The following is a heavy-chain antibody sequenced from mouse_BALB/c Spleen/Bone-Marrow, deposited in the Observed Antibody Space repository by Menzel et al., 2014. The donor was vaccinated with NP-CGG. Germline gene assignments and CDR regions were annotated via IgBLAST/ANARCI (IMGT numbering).Heavy chain of an antibody. J-gene: IGHJ2*01. D-gene: IGHD4-1*01. CDR2: IHYSGST. V-gene: IGHV3-1*02. Sequence: EVKLQESGPDLVKPSQSLSLTCTVTGYSITSGYSWHWIRQFPGNKLEWMGYIHYSGSTTYNPSLKIRISITRDTSKNQFFLQLNSVTTEDTSTYYCARGGLTGNSYLDYWGQRTTLTDSS. CDR3: ARGGLTGNSYLDY. CDR1: GYSITSGYS.